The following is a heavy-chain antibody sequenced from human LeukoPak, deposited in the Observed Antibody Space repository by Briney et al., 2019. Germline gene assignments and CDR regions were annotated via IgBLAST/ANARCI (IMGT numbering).Heavy chain of an antibody. CDR1: GFTFSSYW. CDR3: AIDRYSSGWYTFDY. V-gene: IGHV3-21*01. Sequence: GGSLRLSCAASGFTFSSYWMHWLRQEPRKGLEWVSSISSSSSYISYADSVKGRFTISRDNAKNSLDLQMNSLRAEDTAVYYCAIDRYSSGWYTFDYWGQGTLVTVSS. CDR2: ISSSSSYI. J-gene: IGHJ4*02. D-gene: IGHD6-19*01.